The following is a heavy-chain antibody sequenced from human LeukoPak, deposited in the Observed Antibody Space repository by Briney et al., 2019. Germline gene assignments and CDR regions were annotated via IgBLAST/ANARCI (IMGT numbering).Heavy chain of an antibody. V-gene: IGHV1-69*05. CDR3: ARVGSGYSYGYEDYYYYYMDV. Sequence: SVKVSCKASGGTFSSYAISWVRQAPGQGLEWMGRIIPIFGTANYAQKFQGRVTITTDESTSTAYMELSSLRSEDTAVYYCARVGSGYSYGYEDYYYYYMDVWGKGTTVTVSS. CDR2: IIPIFGTA. D-gene: IGHD5-18*01. J-gene: IGHJ6*03. CDR1: GGTFSSYA.